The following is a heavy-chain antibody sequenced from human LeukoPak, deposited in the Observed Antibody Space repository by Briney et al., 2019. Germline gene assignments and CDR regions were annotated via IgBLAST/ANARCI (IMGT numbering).Heavy chain of an antibody. D-gene: IGHD5-24*01. Sequence: PGGSLRLSCAASGFTFSNYWMHWVRHAPGKGLVWVSRINSDGSTTTYADSVKGRFTISRDNAKNTLYLQMNSLRAEDTAVYCCARSRVEMATSLLDYWGQGTLVTVSS. J-gene: IGHJ4*02. CDR3: ARSRVEMATSLLDY. V-gene: IGHV3-74*01. CDR2: INSDGSTT. CDR1: GFTFSNYW.